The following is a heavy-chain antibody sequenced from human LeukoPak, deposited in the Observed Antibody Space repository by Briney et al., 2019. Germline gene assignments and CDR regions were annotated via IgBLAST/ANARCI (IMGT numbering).Heavy chain of an antibody. Sequence: GGSLRLSCAASGFTFSSYSMNWVRQAPGKGLEWVSLISGDGGSTYYADSVKGRFTISRDNSKNSLYLQMNSLRTEDTALYYCAKDIKSRWMCGSCYSRGQSNYYYYGMDVWGQGTTVTVSS. CDR2: ISGDGGST. V-gene: IGHV3-43*02. CDR1: GFTFSSYS. CDR3: AKDIKSRWMCGSCYSRGQSNYYYYGMDV. J-gene: IGHJ6*02. D-gene: IGHD2-15*01.